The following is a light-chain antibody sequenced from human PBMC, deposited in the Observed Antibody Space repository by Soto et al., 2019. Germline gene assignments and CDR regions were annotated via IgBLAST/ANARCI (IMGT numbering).Light chain of an antibody. CDR1: SSDVGGYNY. Sequence: QSALTQPASVSGSPGQSITISCTGTSSDVGGYNYVSWYQQHPGKAPKLMIYDVSNRPSGVSNRFSGSKSGNTVSLTISGLQAEDEADYYCSSYTSSSLCVFGTGTKVTVL. V-gene: IGLV2-14*01. CDR2: DVS. J-gene: IGLJ1*01. CDR3: SSYTSSSLCV.